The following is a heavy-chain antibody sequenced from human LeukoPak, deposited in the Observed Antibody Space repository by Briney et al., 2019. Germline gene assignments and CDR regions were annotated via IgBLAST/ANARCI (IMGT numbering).Heavy chain of an antibody. D-gene: IGHD5-12*01. Sequence: PGGSLRLSCAASGFTFSSYSMNWVRQAPGKGLEWVASIKQDGSEKYYVDSVKGRFSISRDNAKNSLHLQMNSLRAEDTAMYYCARDHTVDGLVFDYWGQGILVTVSS. CDR1: GFTFSSYS. J-gene: IGHJ4*02. CDR3: ARDHTVDGLVFDY. V-gene: IGHV3-7*01. CDR2: IKQDGSEK.